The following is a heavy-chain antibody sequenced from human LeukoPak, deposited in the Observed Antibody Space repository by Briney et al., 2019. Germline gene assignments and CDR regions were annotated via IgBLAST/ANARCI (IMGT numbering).Heavy chain of an antibody. CDR1: GFTFTTYA. CDR2: ISGSGANT. V-gene: IGHV3-23*01. J-gene: IGHJ4*02. Sequence: PGGSLRLSCAVSGFTFTTYAMSWVRQAPGKGLEWVSAISGSGANTYYSDSVKGRFTISRDNSKDTLYLQMNSLRAEDTAIYFCARRKYDSSGFDYWGQETLVTVSS. CDR3: ARRKYDSSGFDY. D-gene: IGHD3-22*01.